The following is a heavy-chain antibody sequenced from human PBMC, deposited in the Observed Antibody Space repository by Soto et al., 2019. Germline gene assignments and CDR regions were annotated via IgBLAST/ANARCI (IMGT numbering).Heavy chain of an antibody. Sequence: GASVKVSCKASGGTFSSYAISWVRQAPGQGLEWMGGIIPIFGTANYAQKFQGRVTITADESTSTAYMELSSLRSEDTAVYYCARVYRERYDFWSGPAAALYYSDYWGQGTLVTVSS. CDR1: GGTFSSYA. D-gene: IGHD3-3*01. CDR3: ARVYRERYDFWSGPAAALYYSDY. V-gene: IGHV1-69*13. J-gene: IGHJ4*02. CDR2: IIPIFGTA.